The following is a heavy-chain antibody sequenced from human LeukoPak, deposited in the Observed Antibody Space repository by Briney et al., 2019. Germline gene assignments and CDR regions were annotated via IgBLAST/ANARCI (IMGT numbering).Heavy chain of an antibody. D-gene: IGHD2-2*01. J-gene: IGHJ4*02. CDR3: ARVKRKYQLLKPLHETPSHYFDY. V-gene: IGHV4-39*07. Sequence: SETLSLTCTVSAGSISSSSYYWGWLRQPPGKGLEWIASMDSSGSTYNNPSLKSRVNISVDKSKNQFSLKVSSVTAADTAVYYCARVKRKYQLLKPLHETPSHYFDYWGQGTLVTVSS. CDR1: AGSISSSSYY. CDR2: MDSSGST.